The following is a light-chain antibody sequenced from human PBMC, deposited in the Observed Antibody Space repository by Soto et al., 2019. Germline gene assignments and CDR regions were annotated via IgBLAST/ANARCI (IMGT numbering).Light chain of an antibody. CDR1: QNVNSW. Sequence: DIQMTQSPSTLSASVGDRVTITCRASQNVNSWVAWYQQKPGKAPKFLIYDASNLESGVPSRFSGRGSGKQLTITISSMPPDDLEDDDGQRYTSNSRTFGKGTRV. J-gene: IGKJ1*01. V-gene: IGKV1-5*01. CDR3: QRYTSNSRT. CDR2: DAS.